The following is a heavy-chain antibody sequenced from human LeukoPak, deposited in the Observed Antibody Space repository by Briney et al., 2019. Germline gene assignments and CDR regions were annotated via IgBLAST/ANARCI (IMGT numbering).Heavy chain of an antibody. D-gene: IGHD2-15*01. Sequence: GGSLRLSCAASGFTFSNDGMSWVRQAPGKGPEWISYINSRSSDIHYADSVRGRFTIYRDNVKNSLFLQMNSLRVEDTAVYFCARDGVALYWGQGTLVTVSS. V-gene: IGHV3-48*01. CDR3: ARDGVALY. CDR2: INSRSSDI. CDR1: GFTFSNDG. J-gene: IGHJ4*02.